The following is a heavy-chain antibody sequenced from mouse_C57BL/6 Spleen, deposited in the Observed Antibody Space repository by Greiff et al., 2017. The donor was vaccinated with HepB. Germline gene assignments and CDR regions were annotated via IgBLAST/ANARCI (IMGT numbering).Heavy chain of an antibody. V-gene: IGHV1-52*01. CDR2: IDPSDSET. J-gene: IGHJ4*01. Sequence: QVQLQQPGAELVRPGSSVKLSCKASGYTFTSYWMHWVKQRPIQGLEWIGNIDPSDSETHYNQKFKDKATLTVDKSSSTAYMQLSSLTSEDSAVYYCAKGGYDEGPLLMDYWGQGTSVTVSS. D-gene: IGHD2-2*01. CDR1: GYTFTSYW. CDR3: AKGGYDEGPLLMDY.